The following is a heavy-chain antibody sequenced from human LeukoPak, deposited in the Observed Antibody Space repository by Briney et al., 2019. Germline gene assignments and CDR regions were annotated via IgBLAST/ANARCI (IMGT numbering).Heavy chain of an antibody. D-gene: IGHD2-2*02. Sequence: RASVKVSCKASGYTFTRYDINWVRQATGQGLEWMGWMNPKSGNTGHAQKFQGRVTITRDTSISTVYMELSSLRAEDSALYYCAKPDCPSTSCYTLDYWGQGALVTVSS. J-gene: IGHJ4*02. CDR1: GYTFTRYD. CDR3: AKPDCPSTSCYTLDY. V-gene: IGHV1-8*03. CDR2: MNPKSGNT.